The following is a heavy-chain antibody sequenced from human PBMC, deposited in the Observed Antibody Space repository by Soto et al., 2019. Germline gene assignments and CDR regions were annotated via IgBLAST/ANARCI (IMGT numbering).Heavy chain of an antibody. J-gene: IGHJ3*02. D-gene: IGHD1-1*01. CDR2: ISGRSNTI. CDR1: GFTFSTYS. Sequence: EVQLVESGGGLVQPGGSLRLSCVASGFTFSTYSMNWVRQAPGKGLEWLSYISGRSNTIYYADSLKGRFTISRDNANNLLYLQMNSLREEDTAVYYCARGNTWTGDIWGQGTTVTVSS. CDR3: ARGNTWTGDI. V-gene: IGHV3-48*02.